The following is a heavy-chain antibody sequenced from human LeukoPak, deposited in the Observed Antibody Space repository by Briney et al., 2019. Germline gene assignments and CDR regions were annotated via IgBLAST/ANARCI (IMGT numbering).Heavy chain of an antibody. D-gene: IGHD3-9*01. CDR2: VHRSGNT. CDR3: ARDDFEYSVHYGMDV. CDR1: GGPISTYY. J-gene: IGHJ6*02. Sequence: SETLSLTCSVSGGPISTYYWSWIRQPAGKGLEWIGRVHRSGNTNYNPSLQSRVTMSVDTSKNQISLRLRFVTAADTAVYYCARDDFEYSVHYGMDVWGQGTAVTVSS. V-gene: IGHV4-4*07.